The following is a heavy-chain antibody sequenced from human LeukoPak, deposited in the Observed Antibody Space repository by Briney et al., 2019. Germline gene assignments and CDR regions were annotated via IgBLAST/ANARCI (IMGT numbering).Heavy chain of an antibody. J-gene: IGHJ4*02. CDR3: ARLRRGYNYALGPFDY. Sequence: GGSLRLSCEASEFTFSSYSINWVRQAPGKRLEWGASISSIRKYIYYADSVRGRFTISRDNARNSLYLQMNSLRAEDTAVYYCARLRRGYNYALGPFDYWGQGTLVTVSS. CDR1: EFTFSSYS. D-gene: IGHD5-18*01. V-gene: IGHV3-21*01. CDR2: ISSIRKYI.